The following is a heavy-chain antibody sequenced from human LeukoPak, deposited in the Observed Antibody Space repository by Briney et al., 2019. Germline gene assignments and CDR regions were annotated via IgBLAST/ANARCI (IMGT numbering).Heavy chain of an antibody. CDR1: GYTFTGYC. V-gene: IGHV1-2*06. CDR3: ARARWGSYIWFDP. Sequence: ASVKVSCKASGYTFTGYCMHWVRQAPGQGLEWMGRINPNSGGTNYAQKFQGRVTMTRDTSISTAYMELSRLRSDDTAVYYCARARWGSYIWFDPWGQGTLVTVSS. CDR2: INPNSGGT. D-gene: IGHD3-16*01. J-gene: IGHJ5*02.